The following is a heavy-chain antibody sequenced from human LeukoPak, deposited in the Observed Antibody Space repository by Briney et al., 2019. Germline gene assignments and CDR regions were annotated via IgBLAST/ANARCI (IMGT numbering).Heavy chain of an antibody. J-gene: IGHJ4*02. D-gene: IGHD6-25*01. CDR3: ARDGRTYGGSPVDY. CDR2: VNPNGGGT. V-gene: IGHV1-2*02. Sequence: ASVKVSCKASGYTFSDYYIHWVRQAPGQGLEWMGWVNPNGGGTSYAQKFHGRVAMTIDTSISTAYMDLSGLISADTAVYYCARDGRTYGGSPVDYWGQGSLVTVSS. CDR1: GYTFSDYY.